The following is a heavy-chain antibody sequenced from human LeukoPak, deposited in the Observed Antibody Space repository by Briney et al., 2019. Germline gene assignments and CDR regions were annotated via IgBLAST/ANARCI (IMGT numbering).Heavy chain of an antibody. J-gene: IGHJ4*02. CDR3: ARHESNGYISYALDF. CDR1: GYSFTDYW. D-gene: IGHD5-24*01. Sequence: GESLKISCKGSGYSFTDYWIAWVRQMPGKGLEWLGIIYPGDSDTRYSPSFQGHVTISADKSISTAYLHWSSLKASDTAMYYCARHESNGYISYALDFWGQGTMVTVSS. V-gene: IGHV5-51*01. CDR2: IYPGDSDT.